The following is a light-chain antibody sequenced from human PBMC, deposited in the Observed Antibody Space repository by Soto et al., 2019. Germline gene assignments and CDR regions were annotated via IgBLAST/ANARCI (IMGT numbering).Light chain of an antibody. V-gene: IGKV1D-8*01. CDR2: AAS. Sequence: VILMTQSPSLLSASPGDRVTITCRISQGISSYLAWYQQKPGKAPELLIYAASTLQSGVPSRFSGSGSGTDFTLTISCLQSEDFATYYCQQYYSFPWTFGQGTKVEIK. CDR3: QQYYSFPWT. J-gene: IGKJ1*01. CDR1: QGISSY.